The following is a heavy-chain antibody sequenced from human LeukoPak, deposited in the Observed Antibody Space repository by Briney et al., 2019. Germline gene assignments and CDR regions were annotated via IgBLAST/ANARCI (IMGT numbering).Heavy chain of an antibody. D-gene: IGHD3-22*01. CDR2: IWYDESNK. CDR1: GFTVSSNY. V-gene: IGHV3-33*08. J-gene: IGHJ4*02. Sequence: GGSLRLSCAASGFTVSSNYMSWVRQAPGKGLEWVAVIWYDESNKYYADSVKGRFTISRDNSKNTLYLQMNSLRAEDTAVYYCAREYYYDSSGYATSVDYWGQGTLVTVSS. CDR3: AREYYYDSSGYATSVDY.